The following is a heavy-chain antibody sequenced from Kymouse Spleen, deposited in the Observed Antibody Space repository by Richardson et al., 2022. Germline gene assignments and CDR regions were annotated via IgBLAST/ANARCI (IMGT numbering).Heavy chain of an antibody. D-gene: IGHD1-20*01. CDR2: INHSGST. CDR3: AINWNDGYYGMDV. CDR1: GGSFSGYY. Sequence: QVQLQQWGAGLLKPSETLSLTCAVYGGSFSGYYWSWIRQPPGKGLEWIGEINHSGSTNYNPSLKSRVTISVDTSKNQFSLKLSSVTAADTAVYYCAINWNDGYYGMDVWGQGTTVTVSS. J-gene: IGHJ6*02. V-gene: IGHV4-34*01.